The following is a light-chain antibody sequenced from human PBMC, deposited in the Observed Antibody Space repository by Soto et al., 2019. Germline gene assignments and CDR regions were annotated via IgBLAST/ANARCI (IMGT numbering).Light chain of an antibody. CDR2: EVN. Sequence: SVLTQPASVSGSPGQSITISCTGTSRDVGGYNYVSWYQQHPGKAPKVMIYEVNNRPSGVSDRFSGSKSGNTASLTISGLQAEDEAVYFCSSYTGSSTLGEMFGGGTQLTVL. CDR3: SSYTGSSTLGEM. J-gene: IGLJ3*02. CDR1: SRDVGGYNY. V-gene: IGLV2-14*01.